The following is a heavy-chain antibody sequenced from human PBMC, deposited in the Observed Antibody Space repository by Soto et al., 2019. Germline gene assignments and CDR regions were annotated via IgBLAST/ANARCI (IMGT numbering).Heavy chain of an antibody. Sequence: PGGSLRLSCAASGFTLTTYAMTWARQAPGRGLEWVSTISAGVGTTYYADSVKGRFTISRDIPKNTLFLQMDSLRAEDTAVYYCAKRNPVAGYSFDAWGQGTMVTVSS. CDR3: AKRNPVAGYSFDA. J-gene: IGHJ3*01. CDR2: ISAGVGTT. V-gene: IGHV3-23*01. CDR1: GFTLTTYA. D-gene: IGHD6-19*01.